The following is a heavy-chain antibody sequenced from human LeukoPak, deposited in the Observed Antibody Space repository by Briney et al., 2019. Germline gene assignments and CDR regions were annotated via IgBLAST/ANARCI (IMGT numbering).Heavy chain of an antibody. CDR3: ARDHSSSSGVDFDY. Sequence: ASVKVSCKTSGYTFSGYYLNWVRQAPGQGLEWMGWINTNTGNPTYAQGFTGRFVFSLDTSVSTAYLQISSLKAEDTAVYYCARDHSSSSGVDFDYWGQGTLVTVSS. V-gene: IGHV7-4-1*02. CDR1: GYTFSGYY. D-gene: IGHD6-6*01. J-gene: IGHJ4*02. CDR2: INTNTGNP.